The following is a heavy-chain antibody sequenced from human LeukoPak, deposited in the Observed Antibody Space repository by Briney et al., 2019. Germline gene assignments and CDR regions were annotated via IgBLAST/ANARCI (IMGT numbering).Heavy chain of an antibody. J-gene: IGHJ4*02. D-gene: IGHD6-13*01. Sequence: SETLSLTCTVSGGSISSYYWSWIRQPPGKGLEWIGYIYYSGSTNYNPSLKSRVTISVDTSKNQFSLKLSSVTAADTAVYYCARGISSSWYVDYWGQGTLVTVSS. V-gene: IGHV4-59*01. CDR2: IYYSGST. CDR3: ARGISSSWYVDY. CDR1: GGSISSYY.